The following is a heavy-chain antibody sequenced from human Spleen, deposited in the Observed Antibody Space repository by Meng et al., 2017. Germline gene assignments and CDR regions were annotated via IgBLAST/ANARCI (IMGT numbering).Heavy chain of an antibody. CDR2: INPKTGGT. D-gene: IGHD7-27*01. V-gene: IGHV1-2*06. J-gene: IGHJ4*02. CDR3: ARGNSPPGDLFVY. Sequence: ASVKVSCKTSGYTFTGYYMHWVRQAPGQGLEWMGRINPKTGGTNYAQKFQGRVTMTRDTSISTAYMELSRLRFDDTAVYFCARGNSPPGDLFVYWGQGTLVTVSS. CDR1: GYTFTGYY.